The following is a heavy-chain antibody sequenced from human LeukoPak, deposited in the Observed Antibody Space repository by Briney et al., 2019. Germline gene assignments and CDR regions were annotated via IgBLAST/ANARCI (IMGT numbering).Heavy chain of an antibody. Sequence: SETLSLTCSVSGGSISSLYWSWIRQPPGKGLEWIGYIYYTGSTNYNPSLKSRVTIFVDMSKNQFSLRLSSVTAADTALYYCGRHRAYISSSPFDYWGQGTLVTVSS. D-gene: IGHD6-6*01. J-gene: IGHJ4*02. CDR2: IYYTGST. CDR3: GRHRAYISSSPFDY. CDR1: GGSISSLY. V-gene: IGHV4-59*08.